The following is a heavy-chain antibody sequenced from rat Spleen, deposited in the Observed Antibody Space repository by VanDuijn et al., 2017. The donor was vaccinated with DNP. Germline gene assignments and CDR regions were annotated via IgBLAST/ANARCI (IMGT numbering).Heavy chain of an antibody. CDR1: GFTFNNYW. CDR2: ISNTGDST. J-gene: IGHJ2*01. D-gene: IGHD1-10*01. V-gene: IGHV5-31*01. CDR3: SRKGIYNNYFDY. Sequence: EVQLVETGGGLVQPGKSLKLSCVASGFTFNNYWMTWIRQAPGKGLEWVASISNTGDSTYYSDSVKGRFSISRDNAKSTLYLQMDSLRSEDTATYYCSRKGIYNNYFDYWGQGVMVTVSS.